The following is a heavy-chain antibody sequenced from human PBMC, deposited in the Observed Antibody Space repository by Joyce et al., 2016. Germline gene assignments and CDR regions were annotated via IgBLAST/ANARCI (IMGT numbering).Heavy chain of an antibody. V-gene: IGHV1-18*04. D-gene: IGHD2-15*01. CDR1: GYTFTSYA. Sequence: QVQLVQSGADVKKPGASVKVSCQTSGYTFTSYAVSWLRLAPGQGLEWMGWVGGKNGDTRYSQKCQGRVIMTTDTSTSMASMELRSLNSDDTGVYYCARQVVATDDRGDYFDYWGQGTLVIVSS. CDR2: VGGKNGDT. CDR3: ARQVVATDDRGDYFDY. J-gene: IGHJ4*02.